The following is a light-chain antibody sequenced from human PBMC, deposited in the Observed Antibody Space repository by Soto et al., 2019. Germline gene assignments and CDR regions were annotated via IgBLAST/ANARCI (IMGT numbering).Light chain of an antibody. J-gene: IGLJ2*01. CDR2: EVR. CDR3: SAYGSPSI. V-gene: IGLV2-14*01. Sequence: QSVLTQPASVSGSPGQSITISCTGTSSDIGAYKYVSWYQQYPGKAPKLIIYEVRNRPSGVSYRFSGSKSGNTASLTISGLQPEDEAAYYCSAYGSPSIFGGGTKLTVL. CDR1: SSDIGAYKY.